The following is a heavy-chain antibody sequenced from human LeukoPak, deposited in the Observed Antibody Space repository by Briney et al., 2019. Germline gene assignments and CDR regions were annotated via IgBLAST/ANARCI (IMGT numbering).Heavy chain of an antibody. CDR2: ISWNSGSI. CDR3: AKGYSSRTGAFDI. J-gene: IGHJ3*02. V-gene: IGHV3-9*01. D-gene: IGHD6-13*01. CDR1: GFTFDDYA. Sequence: SGGSLRLSCAASGFTFDDYAMHWVRQAPGKGLEWVSGISWNSGSIGYADSVKGRFTISRDNAKNSLYLQMNSLRAEDTALCYCAKGYSSRTGAFDIWGQGTMVTVSS.